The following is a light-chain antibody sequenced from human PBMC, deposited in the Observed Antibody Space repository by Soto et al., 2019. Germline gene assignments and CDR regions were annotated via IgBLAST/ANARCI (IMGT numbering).Light chain of an antibody. V-gene: IGKV3-11*01. J-gene: IGKJ5*01. CDR3: QNPVTALLAIP. CDR1: QSVSTW. CDR2: GAS. Sequence: GVSMSAAAVSVYTGERATLTCRASQSVSTWLAWYQQKPGQAPSLLIYGASTRATGIPARFSGSGSGTDFTLTISSLDPQDVAVKRGQNPVTALLAIPFSQLARLAIK.